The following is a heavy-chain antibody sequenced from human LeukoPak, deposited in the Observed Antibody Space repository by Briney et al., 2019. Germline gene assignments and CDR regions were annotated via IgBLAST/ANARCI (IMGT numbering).Heavy chain of an antibody. J-gene: IGHJ4*02. Sequence: GGSLRLSCAASGFNFDDYALHWVRQAPGKGLQWVSLINGNGDDAFYVDSVKGRFTISRDNSKSTLYLQMNSLRAEDTAVYYCAKGFYMTTVTPGDYWGQGTLVTVSS. CDR3: AKGFYMTTVTPGDY. CDR1: GFNFDDYA. V-gene: IGHV3-43*02. D-gene: IGHD4-17*01. CDR2: INGNGDDA.